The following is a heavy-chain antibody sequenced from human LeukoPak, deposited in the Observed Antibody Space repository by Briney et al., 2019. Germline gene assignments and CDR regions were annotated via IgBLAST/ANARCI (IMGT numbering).Heavy chain of an antibody. V-gene: IGHV3-23*01. Sequence: GGSLRLSCAASGFTFSSYAMSWVRQAPGKGLEWVSTIVDTGDGTFYADSVRGRFTISGDSSKNTLYLQMNGLRADDTAVYYCAKERGHPLPNYHMDVWGKGTTVTVSS. D-gene: IGHD4/OR15-4a*01. CDR1: GFTFSSYA. CDR3: AKERGHPLPNYHMDV. CDR2: IVDTGDGT. J-gene: IGHJ6*03.